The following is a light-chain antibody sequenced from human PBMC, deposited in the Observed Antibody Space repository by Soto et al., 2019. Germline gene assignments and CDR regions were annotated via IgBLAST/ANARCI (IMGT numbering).Light chain of an antibody. CDR3: QQYNSYSPS. J-gene: IGKJ4*01. CDR1: QSISSW. Sequence: IQMTQSPSTLSASVGDRVTITCRASQSISSWLAWYQQQPGKAPKLLIYKASTLKSGVPSRFSGSGSGTEFTLTISSLQPDDFATYYCQQYNSYSPSFGGGTKVDIK. CDR2: KAS. V-gene: IGKV1-5*03.